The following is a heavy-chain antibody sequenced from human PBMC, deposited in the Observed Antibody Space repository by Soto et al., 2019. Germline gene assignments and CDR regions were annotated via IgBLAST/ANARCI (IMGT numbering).Heavy chain of an antibody. D-gene: IGHD4-17*01. Sequence: GGSLRLSCAASGFTFSSYAMSWVRQAPGKGLEWVSAISGSGGSTYYADSVKGRFTISRDNSKNTLYLQMNSLRAEDMAVYYCAKGGPTVTNYYYYYMDVWGKGTTVTVSS. CDR1: GFTFSSYA. J-gene: IGHJ6*03. CDR3: AKGGPTVTNYYYYYMDV. V-gene: IGHV3-23*01. CDR2: ISGSGGST.